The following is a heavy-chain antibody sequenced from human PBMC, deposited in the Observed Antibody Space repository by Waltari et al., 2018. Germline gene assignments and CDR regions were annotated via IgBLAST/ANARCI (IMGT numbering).Heavy chain of an antibody. V-gene: IGHV3-30*18. D-gene: IGHD6-19*01. CDR2: ISSDGTNK. J-gene: IGHJ4*02. Sequence: QVQLVESGGGVVQPGRSLRLSCAASGFTFSDYAMHWVRQAPGKGLEWVAVISSDGTNKYFEDSVKGRFTISRDNSMNTLYLQMNSLRTEDTAVYYCAKGSIAVSGLFTLDYWGQGTLVTVSS. CDR1: GFTFSDYA. CDR3: AKGSIAVSGLFTLDY.